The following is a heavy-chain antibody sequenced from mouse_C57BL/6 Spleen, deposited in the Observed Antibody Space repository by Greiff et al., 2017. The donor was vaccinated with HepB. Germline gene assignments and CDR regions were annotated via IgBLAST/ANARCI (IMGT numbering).Heavy chain of an antibody. CDR3: ARYEYDGDWYFDV. Sequence: EVQLQQSGPELVKPGASVKISCKASGYTFTDYYMNWVKQSHGKSLEWIGDINPNNGGTSYNQKFKGKATLTVDKSSSTAYMELRSLTSEDSAVYYCARYEYDGDWYFDVWGTGTTFTVSS. CDR1: GYTFTDYY. CDR2: INPNNGGT. D-gene: IGHD2-4*01. V-gene: IGHV1-26*01. J-gene: IGHJ1*03.